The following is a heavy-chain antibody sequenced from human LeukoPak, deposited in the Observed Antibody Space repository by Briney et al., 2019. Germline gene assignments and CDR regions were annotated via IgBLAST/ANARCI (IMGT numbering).Heavy chain of an antibody. CDR2: IYTSGST. J-gene: IGHJ5*02. CDR3: ARNYYDSSGYYQRWFDP. V-gene: IGHV4-4*09. D-gene: IGHD3-22*01. Sequence: PSETLSLTCTVSGGSISSYYWSWIRQPPGKGLEWIGYIYTSGSTNYNPSLKSRVTISVDTSENQFSLKLSSVTAADTAVYYCARNYYDSSGYYQRWFDPWGQGTLVTVSS. CDR1: GGSISSYY.